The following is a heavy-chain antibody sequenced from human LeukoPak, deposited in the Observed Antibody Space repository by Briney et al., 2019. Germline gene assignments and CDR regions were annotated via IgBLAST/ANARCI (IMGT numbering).Heavy chain of an antibody. V-gene: IGHV3-48*03. Sequence: QPAGSLRLSCAASGFPFSAYEMNWVRQAPGKGLEWVSYISVSGGTIYYADSVKGRFTISRDNAKQSLYLQMNSLRAEDTAVYYCARGTLYYGSESYDYWGQGTLVIVSS. D-gene: IGHD3-10*01. J-gene: IGHJ4*02. CDR3: ARGTLYYGSESYDY. CDR1: GFPFSAYE. CDR2: ISVSGGTI.